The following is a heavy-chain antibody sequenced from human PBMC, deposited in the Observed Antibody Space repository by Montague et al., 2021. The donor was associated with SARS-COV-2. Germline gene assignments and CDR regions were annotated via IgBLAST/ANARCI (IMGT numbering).Heavy chain of an antibody. D-gene: IGHD5-24*01. V-gene: IGHV4-34*01. CDR2: INHSGST. CDR1: VGSISGYY. J-gene: IGHJ4*02. CDR3: ARNGDGYNAHPGY. Sequence: SETLSLTCAVYVGSISGYYWSWIRQPPGKGLEWIGEINHSGSTNYNPSLKSRVTILVDTSKNQFSLKLTSVTAADTAVYYCARNGDGYNAHPGYWGRGTLVTVSS.